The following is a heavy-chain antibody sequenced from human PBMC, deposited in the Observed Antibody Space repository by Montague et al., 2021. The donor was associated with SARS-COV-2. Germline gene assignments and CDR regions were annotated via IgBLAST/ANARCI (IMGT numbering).Heavy chain of an antibody. D-gene: IGHD3-10*01. J-gene: IGHJ4*02. CDR1: GVTVSSHSYY. Sequence: SETLSLTCSVSGVTVSSHSYYWIWIRPPPGKGLEWVGYISNTGNTSYKTSLKSRVTISIYKSKNEFSLQMTSVTAADTAVYYCARVFAVYGSSSYTFHNWGQGTLVTVSS. V-gene: IGHV4-61*01. CDR3: ARVFAVYGSSSYTFHN. CDR2: ISNTGNT.